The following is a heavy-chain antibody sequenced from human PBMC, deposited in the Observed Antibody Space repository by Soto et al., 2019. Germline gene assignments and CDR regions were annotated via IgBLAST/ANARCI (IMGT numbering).Heavy chain of an antibody. V-gene: IGHV3-30-3*01. J-gene: IGHJ4*02. Sequence: HPGGSLRLSCAASGFTFSSYAMHWVRQAPGKGLEWVAAISYDGSNKYYADTVKGRFTISRDNSKNTLSLQMNSLRAEDTAVYYCARVPSSLTRFDYWGQGILVTVSS. D-gene: IGHD2-2*01. CDR2: ISYDGSNK. CDR3: ARVPSSLTRFDY. CDR1: GFTFSSYA.